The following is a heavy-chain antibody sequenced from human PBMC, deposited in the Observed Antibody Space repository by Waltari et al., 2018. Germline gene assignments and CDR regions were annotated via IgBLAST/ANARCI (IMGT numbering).Heavy chain of an antibody. Sequence: EVQLVESGGGLVKPGGSLRLPCAASGFTFSNAWMSWVRKAPGKGLEWVGRIKSKTDGGTTDYAAPVKGRFTISRDDSKNTLYLQMNSLKTEDTAVYYCTTVGWPNYGGIDYWGQGTLVTVSS. CDR1: GFTFSNAW. CDR3: TTVGWPNYGGIDY. V-gene: IGHV3-15*01. CDR2: IKSKTDGGTT. D-gene: IGHD4-17*01. J-gene: IGHJ4*02.